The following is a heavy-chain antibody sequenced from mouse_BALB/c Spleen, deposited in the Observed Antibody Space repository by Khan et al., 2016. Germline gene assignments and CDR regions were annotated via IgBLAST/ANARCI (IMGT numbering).Heavy chain of an antibody. J-gene: IGHJ1*01. D-gene: IGHD1-1*01. CDR1: GYIFTSYW. CDR3: GISGSKYWYFDV. V-gene: IGHV1-76*01. CDR2: IYPGTGST. Sequence: QVQLKQSGAELVRPGASVKLSYKTSGYIFTSYWIHWVKKRSGQGLEWIARIYPGTGSTYYNEKFKGKATLTADKSSSTAYMQLSSLKSEYSDVYFCGISGSKYWYFDVWGAGTTVTVSS.